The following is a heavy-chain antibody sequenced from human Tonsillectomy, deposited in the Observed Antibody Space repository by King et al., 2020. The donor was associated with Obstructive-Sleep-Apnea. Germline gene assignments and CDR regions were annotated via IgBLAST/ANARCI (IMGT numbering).Heavy chain of an antibody. D-gene: IGHD6-25*01. CDR3: ARDRWFSGSSWFDP. CDR2: IFWSGRT. CDR1: GGSISSYY. Sequence: QLQESGPGLVKPSETLSLTCTVSGGSISSYYWSCIRQPPGKGLEWIGYIFWSGRTNFNPSLKSRVTMSVDTSKNQVSLKLSSVTAADTAVYYCARDRWFSGSSWFDPWGQGTLVSVSS. J-gene: IGHJ5*02. V-gene: IGHV4-59*01.